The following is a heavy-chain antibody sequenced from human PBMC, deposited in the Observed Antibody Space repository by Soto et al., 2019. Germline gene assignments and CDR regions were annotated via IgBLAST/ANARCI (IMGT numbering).Heavy chain of an antibody. D-gene: IGHD1-26*01. CDR2: IIPIFGTA. J-gene: IGHJ3*02. Sequence: SVNVSCKSSGGTFSSYSISWVRQAPGQGLEWMGGIIPIFGTANYAQKFQGRVTITADESTSTAYMELSSLRSEDTAVYYCARARSIVGASGAFDIWGQGTMVTVSS. V-gene: IGHV1-69*01. CDR3: ARARSIVGASGAFDI. CDR1: GGTFSSYS.